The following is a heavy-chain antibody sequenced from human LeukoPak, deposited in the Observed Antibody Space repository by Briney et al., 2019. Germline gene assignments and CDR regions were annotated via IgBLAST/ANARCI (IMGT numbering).Heavy chain of an antibody. V-gene: IGHV4-34*01. Sequence: PSETLSLTCAVYGGSFSGYYWSWIRQPPGKGLEWIGEINHSGSTNYNPSLKSRVTISVDTSKNQFSLKLSSVTAADTAVYYCARQPTMYSSGWYDYWGQGTLVTVSS. CDR2: INHSGST. CDR3: ARQPTMYSSGWYDY. CDR1: GGSFSGYY. D-gene: IGHD6-19*01. J-gene: IGHJ4*02.